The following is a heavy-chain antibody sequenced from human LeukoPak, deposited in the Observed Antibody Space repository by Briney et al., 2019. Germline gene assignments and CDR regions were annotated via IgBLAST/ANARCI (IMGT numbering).Heavy chain of an antibody. D-gene: IGHD1-20*01. CDR3: ARDSGNNWAPPRYYSYGMDV. CDR2: IYSGGGT. J-gene: IGHJ6*02. CDR1: GFTVSSNY. V-gene: IGHV3-66*01. Sequence: GGSLRLSCAASGFTVSSNYMSWVRQAPGKGLEWVSVIYSGGGTYYADSVKGRFTISRDTSKHTLYLQMNSLRAADTAVYYCARDSGNNWAPPRYYSYGMDVWGQATTVTVSS.